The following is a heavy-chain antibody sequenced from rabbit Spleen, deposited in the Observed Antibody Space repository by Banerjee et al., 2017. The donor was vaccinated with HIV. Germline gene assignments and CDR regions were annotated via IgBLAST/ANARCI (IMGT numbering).Heavy chain of an antibody. V-gene: IGHV1S40*01. CDR3: ARDLTDVIGWNFGW. Sequence: QSLEESGGDLVKPGGTLTLTCTVSGFSFSSAYYLGWVRQAPGKGLECIACIYAASSGSPYYENWAKGRFTISRTSSTTVTLEMTSLTAADTATYFCARDLTDVIGWNFGWWGPGTLVTVS. CDR1: GFSFSSAYY. D-gene: IGHD1-1*01. J-gene: IGHJ4*01. CDR2: IYAASSGSP.